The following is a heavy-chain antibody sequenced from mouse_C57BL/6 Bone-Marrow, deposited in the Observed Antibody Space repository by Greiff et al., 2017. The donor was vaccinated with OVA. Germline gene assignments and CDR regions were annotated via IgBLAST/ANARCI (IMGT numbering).Heavy chain of an antibody. J-gene: IGHJ3*01. CDR3: ARGAGNGSGYWFAY. CDR1: GYTFTSYW. Sequence: QVQLQQPGAELVMPGASVKLSCKASGYTFTSYWMHWVKQRPGQGLEWIGEIDPSDSYTNYNQKFKGKSTLTVDKSSSTAYMQLSSLTSEDSAVYYCARGAGNGSGYWFAYWGKGTLVTVSA. V-gene: IGHV1-69*01. D-gene: IGHD3-2*02. CDR2: IDPSDSYT.